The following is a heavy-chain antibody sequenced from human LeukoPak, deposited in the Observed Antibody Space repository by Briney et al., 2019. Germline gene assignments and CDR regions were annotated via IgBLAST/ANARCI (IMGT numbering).Heavy chain of an antibody. D-gene: IGHD3-10*01. CDR3: ARAGTGVLWFGEPN. V-gene: IGHV3-30-3*01. J-gene: IGHJ4*02. Sequence: GGSLRLSCAASGFTFSSYAMHWVRQAPGKGLEWVAVISYDGSNKYYADSVKGRFTISRDNSKNTLYLQMNSLRAEDTAVYYCARAGTGVLWFGEPNWGQGTLVTVSS. CDR2: ISYDGSNK. CDR1: GFTFSSYA.